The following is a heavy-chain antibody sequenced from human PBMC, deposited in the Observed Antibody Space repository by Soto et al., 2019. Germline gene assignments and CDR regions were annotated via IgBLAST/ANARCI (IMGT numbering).Heavy chain of an antibody. CDR1: GGTFSSYA. CDR3: ARSLYYYGSGGNAFDI. CDR2: IIPIFGTA. D-gene: IGHD3-10*01. J-gene: IGHJ3*02. Sequence: QVQLVQSGAEVKKPGSSVKVSCKASGGTFSSYAISWVRQAPGQGLEWMGGIIPIFGTANYAQKFQGRVTITADESTSTAYMELSSLRSEDTAVYYCARSLYYYGSGGNAFDIWGQGIMVTVSS. V-gene: IGHV1-69*01.